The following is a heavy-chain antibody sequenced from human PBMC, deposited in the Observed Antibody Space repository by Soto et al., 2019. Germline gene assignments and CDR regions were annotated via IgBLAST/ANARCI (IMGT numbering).Heavy chain of an antibody. CDR1: GGSISSYY. CDR3: ARAHYYDSSGYSEHFEY. CDR2: IYYSGST. D-gene: IGHD3-22*01. Sequence: SETLSLTCTVSGGSISSYYWSCIRQPPGKGLEWSGYIYYSGSTNYNPSLKSRVTISVDTSKNQFSLKLSSVTAADTAVYYCARAHYYDSSGYSEHFEYWGQGTMVTVSS. J-gene: IGHJ4*02. V-gene: IGHV4-59*01.